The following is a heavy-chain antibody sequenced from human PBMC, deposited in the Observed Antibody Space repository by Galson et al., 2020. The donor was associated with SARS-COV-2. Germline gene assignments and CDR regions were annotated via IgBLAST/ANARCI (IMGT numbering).Heavy chain of an antibody. CDR3: AKDAGRWELLYYFDD. J-gene: IGHJ4*02. CDR2: LSWYSGSI. CDR1: GFTFDYYA. Sequence: SLKISFAASGFTFDYYALHWVPPAPGKGLEWVSVLSWYSGSIGYADAVKGRFTISKDHAKNSLYLQMNSLRAEDTALYYCAKDAGRWELLYYFDDWGQGTLVTVSS. D-gene: IGHD1-26*01. V-gene: IGHV3-9*01.